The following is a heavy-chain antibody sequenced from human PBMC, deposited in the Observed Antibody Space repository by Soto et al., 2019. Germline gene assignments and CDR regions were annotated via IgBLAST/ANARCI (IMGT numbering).Heavy chain of an antibody. D-gene: IGHD4-17*01. CDR2: INHSGST. J-gene: IGHJ6*02. Sequence: PSETLSLTCAVYGGSFSGYYWSWIRQPPGKGLEWIGEINHSGSTNYNPSLKSRVTISVDTSKNQFSLKLSSVTAADTAVYYCARQLGVTTSPRYCYYGMDVWGQVTTVTVS. CDR1: GGSFSGYY. V-gene: IGHV4-34*01. CDR3: ARQLGVTTSPRYCYYGMDV.